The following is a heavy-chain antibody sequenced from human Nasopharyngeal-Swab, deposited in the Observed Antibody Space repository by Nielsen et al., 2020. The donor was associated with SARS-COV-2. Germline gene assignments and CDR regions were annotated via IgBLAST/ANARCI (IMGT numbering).Heavy chain of an antibody. CDR3: AKDPGFVVATVI. CDR2: INHNGST. D-gene: IGHD5-12*01. J-gene: IGHJ4*02. V-gene: IGHV4-34*01. CDR1: GGSFSGYY. Sequence: GSLRLSCAVYGGSFSGYYWSWIRQPPGKGLEWIGEINHNGSTNYNPSLKSRVTISVDTSKNQFSLKLSSVTAEDTAVYYCAKDPGFVVATVIWGQGTLVTVSS.